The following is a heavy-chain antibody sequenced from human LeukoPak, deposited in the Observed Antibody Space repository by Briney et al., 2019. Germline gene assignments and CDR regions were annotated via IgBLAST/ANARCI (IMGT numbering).Heavy chain of an antibody. J-gene: IGHJ4*02. V-gene: IGHV1-2*02. D-gene: IGHD6-6*01. Sequence: GASVKVSCKASGYTFTVYYMHWVRQAPGQGLEWMGWINPNSGGTNYAQKFQGRVTMTRDTSISTAYMELSRLTSDDTAVYYCARGGVCIAARPDDYWGQGTLVTVSS. CDR1: GYTFTVYY. CDR2: INPNSGGT. CDR3: ARGGVCIAARPDDY.